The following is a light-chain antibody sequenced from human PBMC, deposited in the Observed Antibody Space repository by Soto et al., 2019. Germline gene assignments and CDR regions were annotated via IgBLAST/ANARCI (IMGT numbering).Light chain of an antibody. V-gene: IGKV1-39*01. CDR3: QQSYSCPYS. CDR2: LTS. J-gene: IGKJ2*01. CDR1: RSIGNY. Sequence: DVQMTQSPSSLSASVGDRVTITCRASRSIGNYLNWYQQKPDSAPQLLIYLTSTLQSGVPSRFSGSGSGTDFTLTISSPQPEDFATYYCQQSYSCPYSFGQGTKLEIK.